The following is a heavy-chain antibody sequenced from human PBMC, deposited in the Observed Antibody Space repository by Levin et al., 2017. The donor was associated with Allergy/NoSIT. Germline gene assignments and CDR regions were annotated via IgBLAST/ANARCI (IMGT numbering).Heavy chain of an antibody. Sequence: ASVKVSCKASGYTLTTYPIHWLRQAPGQRLEWMGWINAGSGNTKYSQKFQGRVTLTRDTSANTVYMELGSLRSEDTAVYYCGRFANGPEAFDSWGQGTLVSVSS. CDR3: GRFANGPEAFDS. J-gene: IGHJ4*02. CDR1: GYTLTTYP. V-gene: IGHV1-3*01. D-gene: IGHD2-8*01. CDR2: INAGSGNT.